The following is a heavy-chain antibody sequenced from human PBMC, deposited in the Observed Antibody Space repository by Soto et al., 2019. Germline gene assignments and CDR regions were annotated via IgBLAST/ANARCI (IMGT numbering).Heavy chain of an antibody. CDR1: GGSISSGDYY. V-gene: IGHV4-30-4*01. CDR3: ARFTILGVVIMDV. Sequence: QVQLQESGPGLVKPSQTLSLTCTVSGGSISSGDYYWSWIRQAPGKGLEWIGYIYYSGSTYYNPSLKSRVTISVDTSKSQFSLKLSSVTAAGTAVYYCARFTILGVVIMDVWGQGTTVTVSS. J-gene: IGHJ6*02. D-gene: IGHD3-3*01. CDR2: IYYSGST.